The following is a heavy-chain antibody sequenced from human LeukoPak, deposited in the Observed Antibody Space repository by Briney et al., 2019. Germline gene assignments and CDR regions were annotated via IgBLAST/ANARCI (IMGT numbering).Heavy chain of an antibody. D-gene: IGHD1-26*01. V-gene: IGHV4-30-4*01. Sequence: PSQTLSLTCTVSGGSISSGDYYWSWIRQPPGKGLEWIGYIYFSGTTYHNPSLKSRLTISVDTSKNQFSLRLNSMTAADTAVYYCARLRIMGAKFDYWGQGTLVTVSS. CDR1: GGSISSGDYY. CDR3: ARLRIMGAKFDY. CDR2: IYFSGTT. J-gene: IGHJ4*01.